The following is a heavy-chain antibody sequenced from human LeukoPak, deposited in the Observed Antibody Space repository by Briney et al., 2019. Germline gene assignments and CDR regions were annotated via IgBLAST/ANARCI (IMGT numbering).Heavy chain of an antibody. Sequence: GGSLRLSCAASGFTFSSYWMSWVRQAPGKGLEWVANIKQDGSEKYYVDSVKGRFTNSRDNAKNSLYLQMNSLRAEDTAVYYCARRGVGYDSYYYMDVWGKGTTVTVSS. V-gene: IGHV3-7*01. CDR3: ARRGVGYDSYYYMDV. CDR2: IKQDGSEK. J-gene: IGHJ6*03. D-gene: IGHD5-12*01. CDR1: GFTFSSYW.